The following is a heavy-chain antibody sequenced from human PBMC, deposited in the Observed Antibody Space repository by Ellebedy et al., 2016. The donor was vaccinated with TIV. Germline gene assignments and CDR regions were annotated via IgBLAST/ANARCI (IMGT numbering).Heavy chain of an antibody. CDR3: ARGFGYCSSTSCYASLGY. V-gene: IGHV4-34*01. CDR1: GGSFSGYY. CDR2: INHSGST. Sequence: MPSETLSLTCAVYGGSFSGYYWSWIRQPPGKGLEWIGEINHSGSTNYNPSLKSRVTISVDTSKNQFSLKLSSVTAADTAVYYCARGFGYCSSTSCYASLGYWGQGTLVTVSS. D-gene: IGHD2-2*01. J-gene: IGHJ4*02.